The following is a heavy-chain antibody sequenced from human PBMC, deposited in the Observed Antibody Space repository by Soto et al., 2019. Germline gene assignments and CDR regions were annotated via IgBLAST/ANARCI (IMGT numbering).Heavy chain of an antibody. J-gene: IGHJ6*04. Sequence: EVQLVEAGGGLVQPGGSLRLSCEASGFTFSIYWMEWVRQAPGKGLVWVSRIRGDGGTNYADSVKGRFTVSRDNAKNTLYLQMNSLRAEDSAVYYCAREQKTEVTPAPACRDVWGKGTTVTVSS. CDR2: IRGDGGT. V-gene: IGHV3-74*01. CDR1: GFTFSIYW. CDR3: AREQKTEVTPAPACRDV. D-gene: IGHD2-2*01.